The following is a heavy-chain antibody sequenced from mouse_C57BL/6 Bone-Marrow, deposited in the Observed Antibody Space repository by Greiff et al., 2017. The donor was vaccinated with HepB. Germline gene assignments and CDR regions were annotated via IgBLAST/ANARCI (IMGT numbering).Heavy chain of an antibody. CDR1: GYTFTDYY. Sequence: VQLKESGPVLVKPGASVKMSCKASGYTFTDYYMNWVKQSHGKSLEWIGVINPYNGGTSYNQKSKGKATLTVDKSSSTAYMELNSLTSEDSAVYYCARINYGFYWYFDVWGTGTTVTVSS. J-gene: IGHJ1*03. CDR2: INPYNGGT. D-gene: IGHD1-1*01. V-gene: IGHV1-19*01. CDR3: ARINYGFYWYFDV.